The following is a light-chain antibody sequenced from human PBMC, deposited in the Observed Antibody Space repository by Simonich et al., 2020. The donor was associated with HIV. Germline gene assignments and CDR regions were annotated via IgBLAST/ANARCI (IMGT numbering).Light chain of an antibody. CDR2: WAS. Sequence: DIVMTQSPDSLAVSLGERATINCKSSQSVLYSSKHKNNLAWYQQKPGHPPNLLLYWASTRESGVPARFSASGSGTDFTLTISSLQAEDVAIYYCQQYYSTPPTFGQGTKVEIK. V-gene: IGKV4-1*01. CDR3: QQYYSTPPT. CDR1: QSVLYSSKHKNN. J-gene: IGKJ1*01.